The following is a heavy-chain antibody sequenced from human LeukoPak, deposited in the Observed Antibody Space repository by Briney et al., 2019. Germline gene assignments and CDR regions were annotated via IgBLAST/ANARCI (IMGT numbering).Heavy chain of an antibody. CDR3: ARDAGWSYYDL. CDR2: IDKHGSGK. D-gene: IGHD2-15*01. CDR1: GFTFSTSW. Sequence: GGSLRLSCVASGFTFSTSWVTWVRQAPGKGLEWVANIDKHGSGKYYVDSVKGRFAISRDHASNSVFLQMDSLRAEDTSVYYCARDAGWSYYDLWGQGTPVTVSS. J-gene: IGHJ4*02. V-gene: IGHV3-7*01.